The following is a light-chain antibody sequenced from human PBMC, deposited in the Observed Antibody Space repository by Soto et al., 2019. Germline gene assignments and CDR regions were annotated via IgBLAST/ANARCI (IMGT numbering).Light chain of an antibody. J-gene: IGKJ2*01. CDR3: QQSYDIPYT. V-gene: IGKV1-39*01. CDR2: SAS. CDR1: QSISTY. Sequence: DIQMTQSPSSLSTSVGDRVTITCRASQSISTYVNWYQQKPGKAPKLLIYSASTLESGVPSRVSGSGSGTDFSLTISSLQPEDYASYYCQQSYDIPYTFGQGTKLDIK.